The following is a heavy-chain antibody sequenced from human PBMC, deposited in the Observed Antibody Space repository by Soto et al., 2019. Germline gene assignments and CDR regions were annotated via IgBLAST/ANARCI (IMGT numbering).Heavy chain of an antibody. CDR1: GFTFSSYA. D-gene: IGHD3-16*02. J-gene: IGHJ6*03. V-gene: IGHV3-23*01. CDR2: ISGSGGST. Sequence: GGSLRLSCAASGFTFSSYAMSWVRQAPGKGLEWVSAISGSGGSTYYADSVKGRFTISRDNSKNRLYLQMNSLRAEDTAVYYCAKQTPPDYDYIWGSYRYTYYYYYYMDVWGKGTTVTVSS. CDR3: AKQTPPDYDYIWGSYRYTYYYYYYMDV.